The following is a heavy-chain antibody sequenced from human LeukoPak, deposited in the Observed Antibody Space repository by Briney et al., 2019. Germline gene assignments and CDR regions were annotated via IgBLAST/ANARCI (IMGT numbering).Heavy chain of an antibody. J-gene: IGHJ4*02. CDR1: GGSISSCY. Sequence: NASETLSLTCTVSGGSISSCYWSWIRQPPGKGLEWIGYIYYSGSTKYNPSLKSRVTISVDTSKNQFSLKLSSVTAADTAVYYCARDRSGVGYSFDYWGQGTLVTVSS. CDR2: IYYSGST. D-gene: IGHD5-12*01. CDR3: ARDRSGVGYSFDY. V-gene: IGHV4-59*01.